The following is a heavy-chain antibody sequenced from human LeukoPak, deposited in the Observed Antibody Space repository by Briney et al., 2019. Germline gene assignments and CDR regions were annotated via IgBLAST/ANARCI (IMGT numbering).Heavy chain of an antibody. J-gene: IGHJ6*04. Sequence: GGSLRLSCAASGFTFSSYAMNWVRQAPGKGPEWVSYISRGGSSIYYADSVKGRFTISRDNAKNSLYLQMNSLRAEDTAVYYCARVYGDYNYYGMDVWGKGTTVTVSS. CDR2: ISRGGSSI. CDR1: GFTFSSYA. V-gene: IGHV3-48*03. D-gene: IGHD4-17*01. CDR3: ARVYGDYNYYGMDV.